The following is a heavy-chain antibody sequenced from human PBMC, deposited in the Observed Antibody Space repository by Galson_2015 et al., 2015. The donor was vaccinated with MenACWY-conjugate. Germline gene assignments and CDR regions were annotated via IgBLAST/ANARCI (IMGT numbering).Heavy chain of an antibody. CDR3: ARSPRDYVSGTSSFHH. CDR1: EYTFTSFA. Sequence: QSGAEVKKPGESLRISCKASEYTFTSFAMHWVRQAPGQSLEWMGWINAGTGNTGYSQKFQGRVTITTDTSAKTAYMELSSLGSEDTAVYYCARSPRDYVSGTSSFHHWGQGTLVTVSS. J-gene: IGHJ1*01. D-gene: IGHD3-10*01. CDR2: INAGTGNT. V-gene: IGHV1-3*01.